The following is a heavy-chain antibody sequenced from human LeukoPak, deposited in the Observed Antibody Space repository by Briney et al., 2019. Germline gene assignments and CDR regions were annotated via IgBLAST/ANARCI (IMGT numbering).Heavy chain of an antibody. CDR2: IYYSGST. D-gene: IGHD5-18*01. J-gene: IGHJ4*02. V-gene: IGHV4-30-4*08. CDR3: AREGWSYGNLYYFDY. Sequence: SETLSLTCTVSGGSMTSGDYCWSWIRQHPGKGLEWIGYIYYSGSTYYNPSLKSRVTISVDTSKNQFSLKLSSVTAADTAVYYCAREGWSYGNLYYFDYWGQGTLVTVSS. CDR1: GGSMTSGDYC.